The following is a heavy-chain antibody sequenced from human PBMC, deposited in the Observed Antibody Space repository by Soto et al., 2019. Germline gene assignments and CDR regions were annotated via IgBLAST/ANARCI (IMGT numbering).Heavy chain of an antibody. V-gene: IGHV3-49*03. CDR2: IRSKAYGGTT. D-gene: IGHD6-19*01. CDR3: TRGLSWDSSGWIFDY. J-gene: IGHJ4*02. Sequence: GVLRLSCTASGFTFGDYAMSWFRQAPGKGLEWVGFIRSKAYGGTTEYAASVKGRFTISRDDSKSIAYLQMNSLKTEDTAVYFCTRGLSWDSSGWIFDYWGQGTLVTVSS. CDR1: GFTFGDYA.